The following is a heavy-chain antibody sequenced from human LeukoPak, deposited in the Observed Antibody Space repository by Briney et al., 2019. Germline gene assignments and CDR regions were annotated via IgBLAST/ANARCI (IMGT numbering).Heavy chain of an antibody. CDR1: GFTFSSYS. J-gene: IGHJ6*03. Sequence: PVGSLRLSCAASGFTFSSYSMNWVRQAPGKGLEWVSSISSSSSYIYYADSVKGRFTISRDNAKNSLYLQMNSLRAEDTAVYYCARDAPLGYCSSTSCYTGGDYYYYYMDVWGKGTTVTVSS. D-gene: IGHD2-2*02. V-gene: IGHV3-21*01. CDR3: ARDAPLGYCSSTSCYTGGDYYYYYMDV. CDR2: ISSSSSYI.